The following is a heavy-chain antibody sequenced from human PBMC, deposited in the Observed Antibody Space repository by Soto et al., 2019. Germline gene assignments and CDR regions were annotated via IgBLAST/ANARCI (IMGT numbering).Heavy chain of an antibody. CDR1: GGTFSSYA. CDR3: ARVKTEGSREIYYYGMDV. D-gene: IGHD3-10*01. J-gene: IGHJ6*02. V-gene: IGHV1-69*13. CDR2: IIPIFGTA. Sequence: SVKVSCKASGGTFSSYAISWVRQAPGQRLEWMGGIIPIFGTANYAQKFQGRVTITADESTSTAYMELSSLRSEDTAVYYRARVKTEGSREIYYYGMDVWGQGTTVTVSS.